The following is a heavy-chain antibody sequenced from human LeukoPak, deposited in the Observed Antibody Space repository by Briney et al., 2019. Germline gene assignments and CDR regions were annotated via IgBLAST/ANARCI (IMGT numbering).Heavy chain of an antibody. D-gene: IGHD3-10*01. CDR2: INPNSGGT. Sequence: ASVKVSCKASGYTFTGYYMHWVRQAPGQGLEWVGWINPNSGGTNYAQKFQGRVTMTRDTSISTAYMELSRLRSDDTVVYYCARVSVRGAYGMDVWGQGTTVTVSS. CDR1: GYTFTGYY. CDR3: ARVSVRGAYGMDV. J-gene: IGHJ6*02. V-gene: IGHV1-2*02.